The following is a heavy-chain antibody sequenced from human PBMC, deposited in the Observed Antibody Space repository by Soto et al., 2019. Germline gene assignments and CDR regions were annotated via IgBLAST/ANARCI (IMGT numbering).Heavy chain of an antibody. CDR1: GCTFTSAG. CDR2: ISAYNGNT. D-gene: IGHD6-13*01. J-gene: IGHJ6*02. CDR3: ARVTAAACTRRVDG. Sequence: ASVKVSCKAAGCTFTSAGISWVGKALGQGREWMGWISAYNGNTNYAQKLQGRVTMTTDTSTSTDYMELRSLRSDDTAVYYCARVTAAACTRRVDGWGQGTTVTVS. V-gene: IGHV1-18*01.